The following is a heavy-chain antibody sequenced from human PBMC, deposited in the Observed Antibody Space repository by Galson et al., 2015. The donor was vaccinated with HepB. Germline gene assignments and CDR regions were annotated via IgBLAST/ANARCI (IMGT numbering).Heavy chain of an antibody. J-gene: IGHJ6*02. CDR1: GYTFTSYG. Sequence: SVKVSCKASGYTFTSYGISWVRQAPGQGLEWMGWINAGNGNTKYSQKFQGRVTITRDTSASTAYMELSSLRSEDTAVYYCARGVWGYSYGSSMDVWGQGTTVTVSS. V-gene: IGHV1-3*01. CDR2: INAGNGNT. D-gene: IGHD5-18*01. CDR3: ARGVWGYSYGSSMDV.